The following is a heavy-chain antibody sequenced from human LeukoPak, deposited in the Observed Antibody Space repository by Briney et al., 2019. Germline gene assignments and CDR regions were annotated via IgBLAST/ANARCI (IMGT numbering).Heavy chain of an antibody. CDR2: ISSSSSYI. Sequence: SGGSLRLSCAASGFTFSSYSMNWVRQAPGKGLEWVSSISSSSSYIYYADSVKGRFTISRDNAKNSLYLQMNSLRAEDTAVYYCARDFVGSSSAPGYYYYGMDVWGQGTTVTVSS. CDR1: GFTFSSYS. J-gene: IGHJ6*02. CDR3: ARDFVGSSSAPGYYYYGMDV. D-gene: IGHD6-6*01. V-gene: IGHV3-21*01.